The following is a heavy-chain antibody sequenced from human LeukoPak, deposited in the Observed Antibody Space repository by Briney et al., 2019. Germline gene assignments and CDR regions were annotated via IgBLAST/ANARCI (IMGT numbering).Heavy chain of an antibody. J-gene: IGHJ4*02. V-gene: IGHV3-7*01. D-gene: IGHD3-16*02. CDR2: INQDGSEK. CDR1: GFTFSRYW. CDR3: AREVYDSVWGSYRPYYFDY. Sequence: GGALRLSCAASGFTFSRYWMSWVRQAPGKGVEGVANINQDGSEKYYVDSVTGRFTISRDNAKNSLYLQMNSLRAEDTAVYYCAREVYDSVWGSYRPYYFDYWGQGTLVTVSS.